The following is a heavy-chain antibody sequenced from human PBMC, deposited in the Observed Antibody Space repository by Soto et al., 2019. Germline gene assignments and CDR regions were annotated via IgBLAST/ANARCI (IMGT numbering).Heavy chain of an antibody. J-gene: IGHJ4*02. CDR1: GFAFNNYG. CDR3: TKGPDRTIXEVVNIPIDC. Sequence: QVELVESGGGVVQPGRSLRLSCAASGFAFNNYGMHWVRQAPGKGLEWVAIISPDGSKTYYADSVRGRFTLSRDNSKDTLYVQINNLRAXDTAVYYCTKGPDRTIXEVVNIPIDCWGQGPLVTVSS. D-gene: IGHD3-3*01. CDR2: ISPDGSKT. V-gene: IGHV3-30*18.